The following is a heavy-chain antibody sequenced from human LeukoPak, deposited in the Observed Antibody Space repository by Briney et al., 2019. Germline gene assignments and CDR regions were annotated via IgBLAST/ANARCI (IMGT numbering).Heavy chain of an antibody. Sequence: SVGSLRLSCAASGFTFSSYWMSWVRQAPGKGLEWVANIKQDGSEKYYVDSVKGRFTISTDNAKNTLYLQMDSLRAEDTAIYYCAKALTRWAFDIWGQGTMVTVSS. D-gene: IGHD3-16*01. CDR3: AKALTRWAFDI. J-gene: IGHJ3*02. V-gene: IGHV3-7*03. CDR2: IKQDGSEK. CDR1: GFTFSSYW.